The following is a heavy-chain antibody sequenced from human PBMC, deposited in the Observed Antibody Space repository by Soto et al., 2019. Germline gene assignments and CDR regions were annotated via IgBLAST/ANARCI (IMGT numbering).Heavy chain of an antibody. CDR2: MSPSSGNTA. V-gene: IGHV1-69*13. CDR1: GYTFTTYD. Sequence: SVKVSCKASGYTFTTYDINWVRQAPGQGLEWMGLMSPSSGNTANYAQKFQGRVTITADESTSTAYMELSSLRSEDTAVYYCARDDSSGPHDAFDIWGQGTMVTVSS. J-gene: IGHJ3*02. CDR3: ARDDSSGPHDAFDI. D-gene: IGHD3-22*01.